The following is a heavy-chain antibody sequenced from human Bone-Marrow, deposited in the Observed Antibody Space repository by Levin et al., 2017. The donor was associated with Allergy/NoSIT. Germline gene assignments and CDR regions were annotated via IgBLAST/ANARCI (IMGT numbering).Heavy chain of an antibody. CDR2: IYYRGST. Sequence: SQTLSLTCTVSGGSISSSSYYWGWIRQPPGKGLEWIGSIYYRGSTYYNPSLKSRVTISVDTSKNQFSLKLSSVTAAYTAVYYCARGYSYGFIPFDYWGQGTLVTVSS. J-gene: IGHJ4*02. CDR1: GGSISSSSYY. D-gene: IGHD5-18*01. V-gene: IGHV4-39*01. CDR3: ARGYSYGFIPFDY.